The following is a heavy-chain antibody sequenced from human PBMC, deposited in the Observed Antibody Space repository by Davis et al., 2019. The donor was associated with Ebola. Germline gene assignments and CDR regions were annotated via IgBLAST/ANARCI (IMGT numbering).Heavy chain of an antibody. Sequence: PGGSLRLSCEASGFIFDDFAMHWVRQAPGKGLEWVSAISWNSGSVGYADSVQGRFTISRSNAKNCLYLEMKRLRAEATAVYYCAKEAYSSSWGGPNYGMDGWGKGTTVTVSS. D-gene: IGHD6-13*01. CDR3: AKEAYSSSWGGPNYGMDG. CDR2: ISWNSGSV. CDR1: GFIFDDFA. J-gene: IGHJ6*04. V-gene: IGHV3-9*01.